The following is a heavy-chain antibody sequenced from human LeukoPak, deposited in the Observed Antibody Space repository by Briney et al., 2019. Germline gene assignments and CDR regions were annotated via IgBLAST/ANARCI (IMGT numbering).Heavy chain of an antibody. D-gene: IGHD2-21*02. Sequence: SETLSLTCTVAGDSLSSGLYYWGWIRQPPGKGLTRIVSVYYSGSTLFSASFENRVAMPVDRSKNQFSLKLKSVTAADTATYYCARRCQVTTCARFEYWGQGILVTVAS. J-gene: IGHJ4*02. V-gene: IGHV4-39*01. CDR2: VYYSGST. CDR1: GDSLSSGLYY. CDR3: ARRCQVTTCARFEY.